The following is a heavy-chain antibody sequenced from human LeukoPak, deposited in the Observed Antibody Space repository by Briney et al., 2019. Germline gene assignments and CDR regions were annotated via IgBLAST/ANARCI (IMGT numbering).Heavy chain of an antibody. J-gene: IGHJ4*02. CDR3: AKDKSQDYYDSSGYDY. CDR1: GFTFSSYA. CDR2: ISGSGGST. D-gene: IGHD3-22*01. Sequence: GGSLRLSCAASGFTFSSYAMSWVRQAPGKGLEWVSAISGSGGSTYYADSVKGRFTISRDNPKNTLYLQMNSLRAEDTAVYYCAKDKSQDYYDSSGYDYWGQGTLVTVSS. V-gene: IGHV3-23*01.